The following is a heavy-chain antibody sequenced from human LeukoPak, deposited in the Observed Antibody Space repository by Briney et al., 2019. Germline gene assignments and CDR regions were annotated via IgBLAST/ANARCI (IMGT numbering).Heavy chain of an antibody. CDR2: ISGSGGST. Sequence: PGGSLRLSCAASGFTFSSYAMSWVRQAPGKGLEWVSAISGSGGSTYYADSVKGRFTISRDNSKNTLYLQMSSLRAEDTAVYYCAKNIITVAGTRTYFFVMDVWGQGTTVTVSS. CDR1: GFTFSSYA. V-gene: IGHV3-23*01. J-gene: IGHJ6*02. CDR3: AKNIITVAGTRTYFFVMDV. D-gene: IGHD6-19*01.